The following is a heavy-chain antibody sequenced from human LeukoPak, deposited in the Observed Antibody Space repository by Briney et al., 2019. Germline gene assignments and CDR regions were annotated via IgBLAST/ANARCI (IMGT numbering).Heavy chain of an antibody. J-gene: IGHJ3*02. V-gene: IGHV4-59*01. CDR2: IFHSRST. Sequence: SETLSLTCTVSGGSISSYYWSWIRQPPGKGLEWIGYIFHSRSTNYNPSLKSRVTISVDTSKNQFSLKLSSVTAADTAVYYCASRDYKDAFDIWGQGTMVTVSS. CDR3: ASRDYKDAFDI. D-gene: IGHD4-11*01. CDR1: GGSISSYY.